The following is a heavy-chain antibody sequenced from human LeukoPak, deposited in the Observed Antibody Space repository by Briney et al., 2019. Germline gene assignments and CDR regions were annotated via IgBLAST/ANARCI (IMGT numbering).Heavy chain of an antibody. CDR2: ISATGSTT. J-gene: IGHJ3*01. CDR1: GLTFSTYA. V-gene: IGHV3-23*01. CDR3: AKDSQSVAFFLDDAFDL. Sequence: GGSLRLSCTASGLTFSTYALSWVRQTPGKGLEWLSVISATGSTTYHADSVRGRFTISRDNSKNTLYLQMSSLRVEDTAVYYCAKDSQSVAFFLDDAFDLWGQGTIVTVSA. D-gene: IGHD2/OR15-2a*01.